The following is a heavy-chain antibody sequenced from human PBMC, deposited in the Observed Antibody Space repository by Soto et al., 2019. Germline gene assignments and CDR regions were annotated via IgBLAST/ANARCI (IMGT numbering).Heavy chain of an antibody. CDR3: ARDPSHSYYTLFYYFDY. D-gene: IGHD1-26*01. J-gene: IGHJ4*02. CDR1: VFPFSTYS. V-gene: IGHV3-23*01. Sequence: PGGSLSLSFSASVFPFSTYSMSWVRQAPGKGLEWVSAISGSGSNTYYADSVKGRFTISRDDSKSTLYLQMNSLRAEDTAVYYCARDPSHSYYTLFYYFDYWGQGTLVTVSS. CDR2: ISGSGSNT.